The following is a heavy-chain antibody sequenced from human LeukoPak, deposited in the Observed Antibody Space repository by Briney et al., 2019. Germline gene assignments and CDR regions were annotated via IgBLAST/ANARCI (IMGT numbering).Heavy chain of an antibody. V-gene: IGHV4-59*01. D-gene: IGHD3-16*01. CDR2: ISSSGST. J-gene: IGHJ4*02. CDR3: ARVGRGDHSWGSYYCDH. CDR1: GDSFSSYH. Sequence: PETLSLTCTVSVSGDSFSSYHWSWLRQPPGKGLEWIGYISSSGSTSYNPSLKSRLTISVDTSKNQFSLKLNSVTAADTAVYYCARVGRGDHSWGSYYCDHWGQGTLVSVSS.